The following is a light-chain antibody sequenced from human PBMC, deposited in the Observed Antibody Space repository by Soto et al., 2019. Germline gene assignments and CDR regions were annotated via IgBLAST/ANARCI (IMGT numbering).Light chain of an antibody. CDR3: QQYGSSPYT. V-gene: IGKV3-20*01. CDR2: GAS. Sequence: EIVLTQSPGTLSLSPGERATLSCRASQSVSSTYLAWYQQKPGQAPWLLIYGASIRATGVPDRFSGSGSGTDFTLTISRLEPEDFAVYYCQQYGSSPYTFGQGTKLEIK. CDR1: QSVSSTY. J-gene: IGKJ2*01.